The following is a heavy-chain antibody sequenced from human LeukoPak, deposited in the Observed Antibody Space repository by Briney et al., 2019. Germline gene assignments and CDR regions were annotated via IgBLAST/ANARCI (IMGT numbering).Heavy chain of an antibody. D-gene: IGHD3-16*02. V-gene: IGHV3-7*01. CDR2: IKQDGTEK. CDR1: GFSFSSYW. J-gene: IGHJ4*02. Sequence: PGGSLRLSCAASGFSFSSYWMSWVRQAPGKGLEWVANIKQDGTEKYYVDSVKGRFTISRDNAKNSLYLQMNSLRAEDTAVYYCAKVRQEELSLRSYYFDYWGQGTLVTVSS. CDR3: AKVRQEELSLRSYYFDY.